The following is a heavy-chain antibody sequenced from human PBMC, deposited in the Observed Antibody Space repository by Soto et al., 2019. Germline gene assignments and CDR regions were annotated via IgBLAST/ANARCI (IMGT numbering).Heavy chain of an antibody. CDR3: ARDRDYGDYVSGAFDI. V-gene: IGHV4-4*02. Sequence: QVQLQESGPGLVKPSGTLSLTCAVSSGSISSSNWWSWVRQPPGKGLEWIGEIYHSGSTNYNPSLKSRVTISVDKSKNQFSLKLSSVAAADTAVYYCARDRDYGDYVSGAFDIWGQGTMVTVSS. J-gene: IGHJ3*02. CDR1: SGSISSSNW. CDR2: IYHSGST. D-gene: IGHD4-17*01.